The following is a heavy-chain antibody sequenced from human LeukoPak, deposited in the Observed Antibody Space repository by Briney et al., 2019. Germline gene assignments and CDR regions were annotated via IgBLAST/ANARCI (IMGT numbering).Heavy chain of an antibody. D-gene: IGHD3-10*01. V-gene: IGHV1-69*04. CDR1: GGTFSSYA. CDR3: AGPQGRFGELVVY. Sequence: ASVKVSCKAPGGTFSSYAISWVRQAPGQGLEWMGRIIPILGIANYAQKFQGRVTITADKSTSTAYMELSSLRSEDTAVYYCAGPQGRFGELVVYWGQGTLVTVSS. J-gene: IGHJ4*02. CDR2: IIPILGIA.